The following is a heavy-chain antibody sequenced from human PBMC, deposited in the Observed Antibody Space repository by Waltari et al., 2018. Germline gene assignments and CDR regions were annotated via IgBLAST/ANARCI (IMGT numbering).Heavy chain of an antibody. V-gene: IGHV4-39*01. CDR1: GGSISSSSYY. Sequence: QLQLQESGPGLVKPSETLSLTCTVSGGSISSSSYYWGWISQPPGNGLEWIGSFYYSVGTDCIPSLKSGVTISVDTSNNQFSLKLSVVTAADTAVYYCARFFLGRSDYWGQGTLVTVSS. J-gene: IGHJ4*02. CDR2: FYYSVGT. CDR3: ARFFLGRSDY.